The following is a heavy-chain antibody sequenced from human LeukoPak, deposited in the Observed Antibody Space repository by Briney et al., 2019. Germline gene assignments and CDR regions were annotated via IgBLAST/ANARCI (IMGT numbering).Heavy chain of an antibody. D-gene: IGHD3-22*01. CDR2: ISSSGSTI. V-gene: IGHV3-48*03. J-gene: IGHJ3*02. CDR1: GFTFSSYE. CDR3: ARDLQYYYDSSGYHHDAFDI. Sequence: GGSLRLSCAASGFTFSSYEMNWVRQAPGKGLEWVSYISSSGSTIYYADSVKGRFTISRDNSKNTLYLQMNSLRAEDTAAYYCARDLQYYYDSSGYHHDAFDIWGQGTMVTVSS.